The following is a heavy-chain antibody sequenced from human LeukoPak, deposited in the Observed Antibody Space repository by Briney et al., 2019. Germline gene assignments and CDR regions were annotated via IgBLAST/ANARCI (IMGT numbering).Heavy chain of an antibody. CDR3: ARHFVTYPHYFDY. Sequence: SETLSLTCTVSGGSINSYYWSWIQQPPGKGLEWIAFIHYGGTTKYNPSLESRVTISVDTSKNQFSLRLNSGTAADTAVYYCARHFVTYPHYFDYWGQGTLVTVSS. D-gene: IGHD2-21*01. CDR2: IHYGGTT. J-gene: IGHJ4*02. CDR1: GGSINSYY. V-gene: IGHV4-59*08.